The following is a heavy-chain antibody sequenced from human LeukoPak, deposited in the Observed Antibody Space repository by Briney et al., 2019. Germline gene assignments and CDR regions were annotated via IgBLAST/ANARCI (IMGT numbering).Heavy chain of an antibody. CDR3: AKGPIVRFDY. CDR2: ISGSGDNT. V-gene: IGHV3-23*01. CDR1: GFTFSSYA. Sequence: GGSLRLSCAASGFTFSSYAMSWVRQAPGKGLEWVSGISGSGDNTYYADPVKGRFTIFRDNSKNTLYLQMNSLRAEDTAVYYCAKGPIVRFDYWGQGTLVTVSS. D-gene: IGHD1-26*01. J-gene: IGHJ4*02.